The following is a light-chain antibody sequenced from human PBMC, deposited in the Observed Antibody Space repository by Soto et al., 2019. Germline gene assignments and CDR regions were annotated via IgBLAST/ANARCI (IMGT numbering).Light chain of an antibody. CDR3: QSFDSGLSVVV. CDR2: DNN. Sequence: QSVLTQPPSVSGAPGQRITISCTGSSSNIGAGYAVHWYQHRPGTAPKLLIFDNNNRPSGVPDRFSGSKSGTSASLAITGLQAEDEADYYCQSFDSGLSVVVFGGGTTLTVL. J-gene: IGLJ2*01. V-gene: IGLV1-40*01. CDR1: SSNIGAGYA.